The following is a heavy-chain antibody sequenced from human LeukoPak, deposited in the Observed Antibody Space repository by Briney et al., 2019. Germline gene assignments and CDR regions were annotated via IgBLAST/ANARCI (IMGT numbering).Heavy chain of an antibody. Sequence: GESLKISCKGSGYNFTNYWIGWVRQMPGKGLEWMGIIYPGDSDTTYSPSFQGQVTISADKSISTAYLQWSSLKASDTAMYYCATLAGVAARPYYFDYWGQGTLVTVSS. CDR3: ATLAGVAARPYYFDY. CDR1: GYNFTNYW. J-gene: IGHJ4*02. V-gene: IGHV5-51*01. CDR2: IYPGDSDT. D-gene: IGHD6-6*01.